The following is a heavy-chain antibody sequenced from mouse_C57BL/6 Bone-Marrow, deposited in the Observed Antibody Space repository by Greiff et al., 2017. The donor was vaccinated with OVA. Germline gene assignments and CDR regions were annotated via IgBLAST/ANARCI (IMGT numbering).Heavy chain of an antibody. CDR2: IDPSDSYT. D-gene: IGHD1-1*01. Sequence: VQLQQPGAELVKPGASVKLSCKASGYTFTSYWMHWVKQRPGQGLEWIGEIDPSDSYTNYNQKFKGKSTLTVDKSSSTAYMQLSSLTSEDSAVDYCARSNYGSSDYWGQGTTLSVSS. CDR3: ARSNYGSSDY. CDR1: GYTFTSYW. V-gene: IGHV1-69*01. J-gene: IGHJ2*01.